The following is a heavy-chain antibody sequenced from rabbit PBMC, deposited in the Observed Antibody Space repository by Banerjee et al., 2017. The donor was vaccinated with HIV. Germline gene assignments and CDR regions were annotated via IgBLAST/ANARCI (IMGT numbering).Heavy chain of an antibody. V-gene: IGHV1S47*01. D-gene: IGHD4-1*01. Sequence: EWIACIYNGDGSTYYASWVNGRFTISLDNAQNTVFLQMTSLTDADTATYFCARVGGWGGGDLWGQGTLVTVS. CDR3: ARVGGWGGGDL. J-gene: IGHJ6*01. CDR2: IYNGDGST.